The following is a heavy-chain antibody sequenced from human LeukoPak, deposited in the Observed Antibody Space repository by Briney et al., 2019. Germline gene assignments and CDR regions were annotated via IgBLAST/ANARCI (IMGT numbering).Heavy chain of an antibody. CDR2: INHRGDT. CDR3: ARGPTISETGYFDY. D-gene: IGHD1-1*01. J-gene: IGHJ4*03. V-gene: IGHV4-34*01. CDR1: GGSFSSYY. Sequence: QPSETLSLTCAVYGGSFSSYYWSWIRQSPGKGLEWIAEINHRGDTNYNPSVKSRVTISVDTSKNQFSLKVTSLTAADTAGYYCARGPTISETGYFDYWGQGTLVTVSS.